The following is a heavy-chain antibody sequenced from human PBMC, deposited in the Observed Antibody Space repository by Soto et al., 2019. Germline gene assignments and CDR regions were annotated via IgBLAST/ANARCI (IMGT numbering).Heavy chain of an antibody. CDR3: TRFRSYGNYYYYYGMDV. CDR2: IRSKANSYAT. D-gene: IGHD3-10*01. J-gene: IGHJ6*02. Sequence: GGSLRLSWAASGFTFSGSAMHWVRQASGKGLEWVGRIRSKANSYATAYAASVKGRFTISRDDSKNTAYLQMNSLKTEDTAVYYCTRFRSYGNYYYYYGMDVWGQGTTVTVSS. CDR1: GFTFSGSA. V-gene: IGHV3-73*01.